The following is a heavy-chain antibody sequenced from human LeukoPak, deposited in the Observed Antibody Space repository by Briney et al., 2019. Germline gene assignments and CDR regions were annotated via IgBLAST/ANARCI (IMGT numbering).Heavy chain of an antibody. Sequence: SETLSLTCTVYGGSFSGNYWTLIRQTPGRGLEWIGESSPTGDITVYNPSLKGRATISVDSSKNQFSLKLTSVTAADTGVYYCARVPDFIARPCDSWGPGTLVTVSS. V-gene: IGHV4-34*01. CDR1: GGSFSGNY. CDR2: SSPTGDIT. J-gene: IGHJ4*02. CDR3: ARVPDFIARPCDS. D-gene: IGHD2-21*01.